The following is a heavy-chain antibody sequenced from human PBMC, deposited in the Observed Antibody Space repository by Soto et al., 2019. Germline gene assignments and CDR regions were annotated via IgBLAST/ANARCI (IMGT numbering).Heavy chain of an antibody. CDR1: RYSFTSYW. CDR3: ARHQVAAGTHYYYYYCLDV. D-gene: IGHD6-13*01. V-gene: IGHV5-51*01. J-gene: IGHJ6*02. Sequence: LGADLKISGEGSRYSFTSYWIGWVRQMPGKGLEGMGVIYPGDSDTKYSPSFQGQVTISADKSIRTAYLQWSSQKASHTAMYYCARHQVAAGTHYYYYYCLDVCGQGPTVTVSS. CDR2: IYPGDSDT.